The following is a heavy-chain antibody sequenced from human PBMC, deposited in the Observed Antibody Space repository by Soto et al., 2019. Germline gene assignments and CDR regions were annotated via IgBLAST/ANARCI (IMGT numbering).Heavy chain of an antibody. CDR2: INWNGGSI. D-gene: IGHD3-10*01. CDR3: ARDPPYYYGSGSYWFDP. V-gene: IGHV3-20*04. Sequence: EVQLVESGGGVVRPGESLRLSCAASGFTFDDYGMTWVRHAPGKGLEWVSGINWNGGSIVYADSVKGRFTISRDNAKNSLYLQMNSLRAEDTALYYCARDPPYYYGSGSYWFDPWGQGTLVTVSS. CDR1: GFTFDDYG. J-gene: IGHJ5*02.